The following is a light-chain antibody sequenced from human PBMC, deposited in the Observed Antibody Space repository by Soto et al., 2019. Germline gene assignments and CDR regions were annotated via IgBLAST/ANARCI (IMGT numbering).Light chain of an antibody. J-gene: IGKJ4*01. CDR2: AAS. CDR1: QSISGY. V-gene: IGKV1-39*01. Sequence: DIHLAQSPLSLSASRGDRVTISCLTSQSISGYLNWYQQKPGRAPSLLIYAASTLQSGVPSRFSGSGSETEFTLTISNLQPEDFATYYCQQSYIAPLTFGGGTKVDIK. CDR3: QQSYIAPLT.